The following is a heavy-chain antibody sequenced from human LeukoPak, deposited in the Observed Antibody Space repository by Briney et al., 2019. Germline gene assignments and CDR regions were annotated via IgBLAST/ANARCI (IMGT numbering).Heavy chain of an antibody. D-gene: IGHD5-24*01. CDR1: GFTSIGCS. Sequence: GGSLRVSRAASGFTSIGCSLSRVRQAPGKGLEWVATINEVGSKTYYDDSVKGRFTISRDNAKNSLYLEMSSLRAEDTAVYYCARLLETVTILDYGGQGTLVTVSS. J-gene: IGHJ4*02. CDR2: INEVGSKT. V-gene: IGHV3-7*01. CDR3: ARLLETVTILDY.